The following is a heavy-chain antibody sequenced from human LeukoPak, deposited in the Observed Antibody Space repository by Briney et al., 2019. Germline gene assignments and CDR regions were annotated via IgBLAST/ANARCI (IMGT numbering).Heavy chain of an antibody. J-gene: IGHJ4*02. CDR3: AKFFYYDSSGSPG. D-gene: IGHD3-22*01. CDR2: ISGSGGST. Sequence: GGSLRLSCAASGFTFSSYAMGWVRQAPGKGLEWVSAISGSGGSTYYADSVKGRFTISRDNSKNTLYLQMNSLRAEDTAVYYCAKFFYYDSSGSPGWGQGTLVTVSS. CDR1: GFTFSSYA. V-gene: IGHV3-23*01.